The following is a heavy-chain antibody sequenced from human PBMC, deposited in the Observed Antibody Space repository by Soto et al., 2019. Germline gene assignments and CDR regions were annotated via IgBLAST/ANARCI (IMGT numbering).Heavy chain of an antibody. CDR1: GCSISSYY. V-gene: IGHV4-59*01. CDR3: ARGEEQWLVGRGRVYYYGMDV. Sequence: PSETLSLTCPVSGCSISSYYWSWIRQPPGKGLEWIGYIYYSGSTNYNPSLKSRVTISVDTSKNQFSLKLSSVTAADTAVYYCARGEEQWLVGRGRVYYYGMDVWGQGTTVTVSS. D-gene: IGHD6-19*01. CDR2: IYYSGST. J-gene: IGHJ6*02.